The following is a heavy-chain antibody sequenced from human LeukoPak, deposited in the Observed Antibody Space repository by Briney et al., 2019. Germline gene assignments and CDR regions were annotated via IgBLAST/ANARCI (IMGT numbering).Heavy chain of an antibody. CDR3: ARDAPDTAMVSVLDY. D-gene: IGHD5-18*01. CDR1: GFTFSSYA. V-gene: IGHV3-30-3*01. CDR2: ISYDGSNK. J-gene: IGHJ4*02. Sequence: QSGGSLRLSCAAPGFTFSSYAMHWVRQAPGKGLEWVAVISYDGSNKYYADSVKGRFTISRDNSKNTLYLQMNSLRAEDTAVYYCARDAPDTAMVSVLDYWGQGTLVTVSS.